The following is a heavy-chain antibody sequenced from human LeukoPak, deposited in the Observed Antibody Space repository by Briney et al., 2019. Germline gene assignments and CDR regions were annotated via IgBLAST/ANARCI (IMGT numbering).Heavy chain of an antibody. Sequence: GGSLRLSCAASGFTFRRYGMHWVRQAPGKGLEGVAFIRYDGSNKYYADSVKGRFTISRDNSKNTLYLQMNSLRAEDTAVYYCAKGRYCSSTSCYPYYYMDVWGKGTTVTVSS. J-gene: IGHJ6*03. CDR1: GFTFRRYG. V-gene: IGHV3-30*02. CDR2: IRYDGSNK. D-gene: IGHD2-2*01. CDR3: AKGRYCSSTSCYPYYYMDV.